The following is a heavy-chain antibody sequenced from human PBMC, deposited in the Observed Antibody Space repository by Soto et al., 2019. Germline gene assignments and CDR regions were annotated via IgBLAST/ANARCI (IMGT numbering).Heavy chain of an antibody. CDR3: ARDRARNFDY. V-gene: IGHV3-21*01. CDR2: ISSSGSYI. J-gene: IGHJ4*02. CDR1: GFTFSSYT. Sequence: GGSLRLSCAASGFTFSSYTMNWVRQAPGKGLEWVSSISSSGSYIYYADSVKGRFTISRGNAKNSLYLQMNSLRAEDTAVYYCARDRARNFDYWGQGTLVTVSS.